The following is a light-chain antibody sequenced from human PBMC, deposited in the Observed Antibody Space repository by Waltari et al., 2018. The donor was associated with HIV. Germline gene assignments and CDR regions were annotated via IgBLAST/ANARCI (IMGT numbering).Light chain of an antibody. CDR3: QVRSNWAFT. J-gene: IGKJ3*01. CDR1: QTVGNY. Sequence: PGERATVSCRASQTVGNYLAWYQHKPGQAPRLLIYEASNRATGIPARFSGSGSGTDFTLTISSLEPEDSAVYYCQVRSNWAFTFGPGTKVDIK. CDR2: EAS. V-gene: IGKV3-11*01.